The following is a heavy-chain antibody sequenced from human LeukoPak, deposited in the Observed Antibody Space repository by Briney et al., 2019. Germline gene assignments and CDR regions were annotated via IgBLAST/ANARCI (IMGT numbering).Heavy chain of an antibody. J-gene: IGHJ3*02. CDR2: IQYDGSNK. CDR3: AKLYGSDYRNQVAFDM. V-gene: IGHV3-30*02. CDR1: GFTFGDYA. Sequence: PGGSLRLSCTASGFTFGDYAMTWVRQAPGKGLEWVAFIQYDGSNKYYADSVKGRFTISRDNSRNTLYLQMNSLRVEDTAMYYCAKLYGSDYRNQVAFDMWGQGTMVTVS. D-gene: IGHD3-16*01.